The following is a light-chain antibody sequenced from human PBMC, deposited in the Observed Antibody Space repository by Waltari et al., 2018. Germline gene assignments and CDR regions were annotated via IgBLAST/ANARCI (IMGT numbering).Light chain of an antibody. V-gene: IGLV2-11*01. CDR3: CSYAGSYTHVV. Sequence: QSALTQPRSVSGPPGQSVTISCPGTSSAVGGSYYVSWYQHHPGKAPKLMICDVTKRPSGVPDRFSGSKSGNTASLTISGLQAEDEADYYCCSYAGSYTHVVFGGGTKLTVL. CDR2: DVT. CDR1: SSAVGGSYY. J-gene: IGLJ2*01.